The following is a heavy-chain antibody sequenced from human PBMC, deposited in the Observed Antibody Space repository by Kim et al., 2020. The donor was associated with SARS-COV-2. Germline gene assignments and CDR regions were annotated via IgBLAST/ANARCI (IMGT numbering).Heavy chain of an antibody. J-gene: IGHJ3*02. D-gene: IGHD4-17*01. CDR3: ASDATVSGAFDI. CDR1: GYSISSGYY. Sequence: SETLSLTCTVSGYSISSGYYWGWIRQPPGKGLEWIGSIYHSGSTYYNPSLKSRVTISVDTSKNQFSLKLSSVTAADTAVYYCASDATVSGAFDIWGQGTMVTVSS. CDR2: IYHSGST. V-gene: IGHV4-38-2*02.